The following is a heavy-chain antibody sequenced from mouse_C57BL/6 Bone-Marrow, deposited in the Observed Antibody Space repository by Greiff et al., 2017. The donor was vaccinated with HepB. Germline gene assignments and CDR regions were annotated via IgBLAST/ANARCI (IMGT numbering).Heavy chain of an antibody. CDR2: IYPGDGDT. V-gene: IGHV1-82*01. CDR1: GYAFSSSW. J-gene: IGHJ1*03. D-gene: IGHD1-1*01. Sequence: QVQLQQSGPELVKPGASVKISCKASGYAFSSSWMNWVKQRPGKGLEWIGRIYPGDGDTNYNGKFKGKATLTADKSSSTAYMQLSSLTSEDSAVYVCARSRYYGSLRYFDVWGTGTTVTVSS. CDR3: ARSRYYGSLRYFDV.